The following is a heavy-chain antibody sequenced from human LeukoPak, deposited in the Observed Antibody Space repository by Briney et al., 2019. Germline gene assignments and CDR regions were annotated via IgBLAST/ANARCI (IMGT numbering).Heavy chain of an antibody. V-gene: IGHV3-43*01. J-gene: IGHJ6*03. CDR1: GFTFDDYT. CDR3: AKGVDSSSWYHYYYYYMGV. Sequence: GGSLRLSCAASGFTFDDYTMHWVRQAPGKGLEWVSLISWDGGSTYYADSVKGRFTISRDNSKNSLYLQMNSLRTEDTALYYCAKGVDSSSWYHYYYYYMGVWGKGTTVTVSS. CDR2: ISWDGGST. D-gene: IGHD6-13*01.